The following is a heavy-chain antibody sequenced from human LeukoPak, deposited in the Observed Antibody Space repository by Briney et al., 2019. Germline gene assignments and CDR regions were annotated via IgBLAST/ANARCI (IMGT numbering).Heavy chain of an antibody. J-gene: IGHJ4*02. CDR2: ISSSSKYI. V-gene: IGHV3-21*06. Sequence: GGSLRLSCAASGITLSGYSMNWVRQAPGKGLEWVSSISSSSKYIYYADSVKGRITISRDNARNSVYLQMNSLRAEDTAVYYCAKDDPIFGVGLYYFDYWGQGTLVTVSS. CDR3: AKDDPIFGVGLYYFDY. CDR1: GITLSGYS. D-gene: IGHD3-3*01.